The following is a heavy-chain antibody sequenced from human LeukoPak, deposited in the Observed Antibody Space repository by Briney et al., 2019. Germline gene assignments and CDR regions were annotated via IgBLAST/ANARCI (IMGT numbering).Heavy chain of an antibody. Sequence: ASVKVSCTASGYTFTSYGISWVRQAPGQGLEWMGWISAYNGNTNYAQKLQGRVTMTTDTSTSTAYMELRSLRSDDTAVYYCARVGGGYSYGWDDYWGQGTLVTVSS. V-gene: IGHV1-18*01. CDR1: GYTFTSYG. CDR2: ISAYNGNT. CDR3: ARVGGGYSYGWDDY. D-gene: IGHD5-18*01. J-gene: IGHJ4*02.